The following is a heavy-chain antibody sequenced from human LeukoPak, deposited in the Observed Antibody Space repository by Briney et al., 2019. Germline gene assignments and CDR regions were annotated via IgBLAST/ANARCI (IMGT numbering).Heavy chain of an antibody. CDR1: GFTFSSYA. V-gene: IGHV3-53*01. Sequence: GGSLRLSCAASGFTFSSYAMSWVRQAPGKGLEWVSVIYSGGSTYYADSVKGRFTISRDNSKNTLYLQMNSLRAEDTAVYYCARGYDSGGYYFDYWGQGTLVTVSS. J-gene: IGHJ4*02. D-gene: IGHD3-22*01. CDR2: IYSGGST. CDR3: ARGYDSGGYYFDY.